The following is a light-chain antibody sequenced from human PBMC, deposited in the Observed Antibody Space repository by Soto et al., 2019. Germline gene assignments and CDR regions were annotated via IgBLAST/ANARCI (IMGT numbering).Light chain of an antibody. CDR1: QSLVNTY. J-gene: IGKJ1*01. CDR3: QSYGSSRT. Sequence: EVVLTQSPGSLSLSPGDRATLSCRASQSLVNTYVAWYQQKAGQAPRLLIYDASTRATGIPDRFSGSGSGTDFTLSISILEPEDFAVYYCQSYGSSRTFGHGTKVEI. V-gene: IGKV3-20*01. CDR2: DAS.